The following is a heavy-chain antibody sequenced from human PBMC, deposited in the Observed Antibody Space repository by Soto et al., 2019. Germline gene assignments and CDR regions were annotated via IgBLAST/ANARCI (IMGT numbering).Heavy chain of an antibody. J-gene: IGHJ4*02. D-gene: IGHD3-10*01. CDR1: GFNFRNYG. CDR2: VSKSDYT. Sequence: GSLRLSCAVSGFNFRNYGINWVRQAPGKGLEWVSSVSKSDYTYYSESVKGRFTVSRDNAKNSVSLQMNNLRAEDTAVYYCTTDTVGGLPIGNVHWGQGTLVTVSS. CDR3: TTDTVGGLPIGNVH. V-gene: IGHV3-21*01.